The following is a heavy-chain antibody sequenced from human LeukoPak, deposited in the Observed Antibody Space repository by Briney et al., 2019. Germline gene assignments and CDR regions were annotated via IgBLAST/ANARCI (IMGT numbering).Heavy chain of an antibody. J-gene: IGHJ5*02. CDR3: ARHLIGDSNGYYLGTYAS. V-gene: IGHV3-72*01. Sequence: PGGSLRLSCAASGFTFSDHYMDWVRQAPGKGLEWVGRSRNKPNSYTTEYAASVKGRFTISRDDSKNSLYLQVNSLRAEDTAVYYCARHLIGDSNGYYLGTYASWGQGTLVTVSS. CDR1: GFTFSDHY. D-gene: IGHD3-22*01. CDR2: SRNKPNSYTT.